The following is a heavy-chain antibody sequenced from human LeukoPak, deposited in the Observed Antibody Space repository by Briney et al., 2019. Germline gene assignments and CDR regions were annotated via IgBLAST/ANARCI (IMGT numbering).Heavy chain of an antibody. J-gene: IGHJ4*02. V-gene: IGHV4-34*01. CDR3: ARGHGGYYYDSSGYYLFG. CDR1: GGSFSGYY. Sequence: PSETLSLTCAVYGGSFSGYYWSWIRQPPGKGLEWIGEINHSGSTNYNPSLKSRVTMSVDTSKNQFSLKLSSVTAADTAVYYCARGHGGYYYDSSGYYLFGWGQGTLVTVSP. CDR2: INHSGST. D-gene: IGHD3-22*01.